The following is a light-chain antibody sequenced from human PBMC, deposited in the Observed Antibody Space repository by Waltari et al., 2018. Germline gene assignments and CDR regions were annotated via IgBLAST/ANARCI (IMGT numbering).Light chain of an antibody. CDR2: AAS. Sequence: DIQITQSPSSLSASVGDRVTITCRASQSISSYLNWYQQKPGKAPKLLIYAASSLQSGVPSRFSGSGSGTDFTLTISSLQPEDFATYYCQQSYSTPNTFGQGTKLEI. J-gene: IGKJ2*01. CDR1: QSISSY. V-gene: IGKV1-39*01. CDR3: QQSYSTPNT.